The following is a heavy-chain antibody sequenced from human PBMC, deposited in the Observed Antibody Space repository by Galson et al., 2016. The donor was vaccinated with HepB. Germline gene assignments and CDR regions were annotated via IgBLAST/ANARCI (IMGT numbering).Heavy chain of an antibody. CDR3: VRGGLLWFGEGGGMDV. D-gene: IGHD3-10*01. CDR1: GFTFSSYS. Sequence: SLRLSCAASGFTFSSYSMYWVRQAPGEGLEWVAVISYEGSKKYYADSLKGRFTISRDNSKNTLYLQMNSLTVEDTAVYYCVRGGLLWFGEGGGMDVWGQGTTVTVSS. V-gene: IGHV3-30*04. J-gene: IGHJ6*02. CDR2: ISYEGSKK.